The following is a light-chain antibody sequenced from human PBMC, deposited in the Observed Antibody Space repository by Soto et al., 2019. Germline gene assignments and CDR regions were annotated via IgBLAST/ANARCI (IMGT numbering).Light chain of an antibody. CDR1: QSVSSH. J-gene: IGKJ1*01. Sequence: DIQMTQSPSSLCTSVGCTVTITCRSSQSVSSHLNWYQQKPGKEPKLLIYDAYSLQSGVTSRFGGSGSGKDFTITISSLKTEDFETYYCQPSYSAPRTVGPGTQVEIK. CDR2: DAY. V-gene: IGKV1-39*01. CDR3: QPSYSAPRT.